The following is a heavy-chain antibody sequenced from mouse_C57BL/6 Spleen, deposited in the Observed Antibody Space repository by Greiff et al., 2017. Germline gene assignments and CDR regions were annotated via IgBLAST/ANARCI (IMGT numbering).Heavy chain of an antibody. CDR1: GYTFTSYW. J-gene: IGHJ1*03. CDR3: ARKDSRGYFDV. V-gene: IGHV1-50*01. CDR2: IDPSDSYT. Sequence: VQLQQPGAELVKPGASVKLSCKASGYTFTSYWMQWVKQRPGQGLEWIGEIDPSDSYTNYNQKFKGKATLTVDTSSSTAYMQLSSLTSEDSAVYYCARKDSRGYFDVWGTGTTVTVSS.